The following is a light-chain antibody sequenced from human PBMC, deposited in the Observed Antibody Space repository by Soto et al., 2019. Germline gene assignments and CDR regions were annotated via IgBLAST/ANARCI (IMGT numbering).Light chain of an antibody. Sequence: EIVLTQSPATLSLSPGERATLSRRASQSVSSYLAWYQQKPGQAPRLLIYDASTRATGIPARFSGSGSGTDFTLTITSLEPEDFAVYYCQQRSNWPPTFGQGTKVEIK. CDR3: QQRSNWPPT. CDR1: QSVSSY. CDR2: DAS. J-gene: IGKJ1*01. V-gene: IGKV3-11*01.